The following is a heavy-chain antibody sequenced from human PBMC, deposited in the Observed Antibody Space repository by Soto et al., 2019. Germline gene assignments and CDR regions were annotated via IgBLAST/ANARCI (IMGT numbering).Heavy chain of an antibody. CDR3: ARGAGYDPFDY. CDR2: ISRLDNP. D-gene: IGHD5-12*01. V-gene: IGHV4-30-2*06. Sequence: QLQFQESGSGVVRTSETLSLTCTVSGGCMSYGGFSWSWIRQSPGKGLEWIGYISRLDNPYFHPSFKSRVTISIDRSRNQFYLNLSSMTAAHRAVYYCARGAGYDPFDYWGQGVLVTVSS. CDR1: GGCMSYGGFS. J-gene: IGHJ4*02.